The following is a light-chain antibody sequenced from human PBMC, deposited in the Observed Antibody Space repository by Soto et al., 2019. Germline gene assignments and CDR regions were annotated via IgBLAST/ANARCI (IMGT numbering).Light chain of an antibody. CDR1: QSISSYY. J-gene: IGKJ2*01. V-gene: IGKV3-20*01. Sequence: EIVLTQSPGTLSLSPGERDTLSCRARQSISSYYLAWYQQKPGQAPRLLIYDASSWATGIPDRFSGSGSGTDFTLTINRLEPEDFAVDYCQQYDSSPYTFGQGTKLESK. CDR2: DAS. CDR3: QQYDSSPYT.